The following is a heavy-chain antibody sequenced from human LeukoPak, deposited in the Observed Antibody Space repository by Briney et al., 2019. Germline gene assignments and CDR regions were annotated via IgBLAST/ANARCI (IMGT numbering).Heavy chain of an antibody. CDR1: DFTFNKDW. J-gene: IGHJ3*01. Sequence: GGSLRLSCAASDFTFNKDWMNWVRQAPGKGLEWVGRIKSVAEGGASEYATPVKGRFTISRDDSKKTVYLQMHNLSTEDTALYYCTKNTGDFDVWGQGTMVIVSS. D-gene: IGHD4-17*01. CDR2: IKSVAEGGAS. CDR3: TKNTGDFDV. V-gene: IGHV3-15*07.